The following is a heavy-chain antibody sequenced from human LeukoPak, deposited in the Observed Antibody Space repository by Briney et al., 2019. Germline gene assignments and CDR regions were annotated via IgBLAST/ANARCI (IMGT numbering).Heavy chain of an antibody. CDR3: ARDRFALNNWFDP. Sequence: ASVKVSCKASGYTFTGYYMHWARQAPGQGLEWMGWINPNSGGTNYAQKFQGRVTMTRDTSISTAYMELSRLRSDDTAVYYCARDRFALNNWFDPWGQGTLVTVSS. D-gene: IGHD3-3*01. J-gene: IGHJ5*02. CDR2: INPNSGGT. V-gene: IGHV1-2*02. CDR1: GYTFTGYY.